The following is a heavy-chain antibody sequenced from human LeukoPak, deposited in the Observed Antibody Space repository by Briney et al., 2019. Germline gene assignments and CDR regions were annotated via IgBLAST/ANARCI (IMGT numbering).Heavy chain of an antibody. CDR3: VRAVPAAILGAFDI. Sequence: GGSLRLSCAASGFTFSSYGMHWVRQAPGKGLEWVAFIRYDGSNKYYADSVKGRFTISRDNAKNSLYLQMNSLRAEDTAVYYCVRAVPAAILGAFDIWGQGTMVTVSS. CDR1: GFTFSSYG. V-gene: IGHV3-30*02. CDR2: IRYDGSNK. D-gene: IGHD2-2*02. J-gene: IGHJ3*02.